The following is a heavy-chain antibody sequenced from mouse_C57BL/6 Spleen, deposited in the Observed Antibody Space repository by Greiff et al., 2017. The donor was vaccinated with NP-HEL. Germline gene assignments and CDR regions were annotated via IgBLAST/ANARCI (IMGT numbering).Heavy chain of an antibody. J-gene: IGHJ4*01. CDR3: ARYAYYYGTGYAMDY. Sequence: EVQLVESGGGLVQPGGSLSLSCAASGFTFTDYYMSWVRQPPGKALEWLGFIRNKANGYTTEYSASVKGRFTISRDNSQSILYLQMNALRAEDSATYYCARYAYYYGTGYAMDYWGQGTSVTVSS. V-gene: IGHV7-3*01. CDR2: IRNKANGYTT. CDR1: GFTFTDYY. D-gene: IGHD1-1*01.